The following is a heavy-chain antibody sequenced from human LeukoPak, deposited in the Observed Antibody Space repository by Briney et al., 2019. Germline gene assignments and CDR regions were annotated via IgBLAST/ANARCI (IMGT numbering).Heavy chain of an antibody. D-gene: IGHD4-17*01. Sequence: GGSLRPSCAASGFTFSSYSMNWVRQAPGKGLEWVSYISSTSTTIYYADSVKGRFTISKDNAKNSLYLQMNSLRADDTAVYYCARGATVWARMGVWGTGTTVTVSS. CDR1: GFTFSSYS. CDR2: ISSTSTTI. J-gene: IGHJ6*03. CDR3: ARGATVWARMGV. V-gene: IGHV3-48*04.